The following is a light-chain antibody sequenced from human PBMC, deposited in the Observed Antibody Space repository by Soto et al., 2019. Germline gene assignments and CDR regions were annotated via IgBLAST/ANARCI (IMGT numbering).Light chain of an antibody. J-gene: IGKJ1*01. CDR1: QSVSGD. CDR2: AAS. CDR3: QQYGSSPWT. V-gene: IGKV3-20*01. Sequence: EIVMQQSPATLSASPGERATLSCRASQSVSGDLAWYQQKPGQAPRLLIYAASTRATGIPARFSGSGSGTDFTLTISRLEPEDFAVYYCQQYGSSPWTFGQGTKVDI.